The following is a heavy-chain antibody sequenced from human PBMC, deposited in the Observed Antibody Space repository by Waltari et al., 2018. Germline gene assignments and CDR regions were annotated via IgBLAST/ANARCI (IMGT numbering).Heavy chain of an antibody. Sequence: EVQLVESGGGLIQPGGSLRLSCAASGFTVGSNYMSWVCQAPGKGLEWVSVIYSDGTTYYADSVTGRLTISRDNSKNTLCRQRTRLRAEETAVYYSARTVYCDYVDYWGQGTLVTVSS. CDR1: GFTVGSNY. CDR3: ARTVYCDYVDY. J-gene: IGHJ4*02. CDR2: IYSDGTT. V-gene: IGHV3-53*01. D-gene: IGHD1-26*01.